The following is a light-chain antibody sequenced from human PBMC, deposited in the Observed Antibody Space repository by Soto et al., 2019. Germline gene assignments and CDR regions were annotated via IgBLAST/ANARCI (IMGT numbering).Light chain of an antibody. J-gene: IGLJ3*02. CDR3: AAWDDTLSVWV. V-gene: IGLV6-57*04. Sequence: NFMLTQPHSVSESPGQTVTISCTRSGGSIANNYVQWYQQRPGSAPTTVIYQDNERPSGVPDRFSGSIDTSSNSASLTISGLRTEDEADYYCAAWDDTLSVWVFGGGTKLTVL. CDR2: QDN. CDR1: GGSIANNY.